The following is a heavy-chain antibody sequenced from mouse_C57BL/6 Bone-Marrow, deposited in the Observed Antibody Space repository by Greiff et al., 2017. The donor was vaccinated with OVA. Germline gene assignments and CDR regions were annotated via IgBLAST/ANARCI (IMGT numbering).Heavy chain of an antibody. V-gene: IGHV1-50*01. CDR2: IDPSDSYT. CDR1: GYTFTSYW. CDR3: ARSATGTGNFAY. J-gene: IGHJ3*01. D-gene: IGHD4-1*02. Sequence: QVQLQQPGAELVKPGASVKLSCKASGYTFTSYWMQWVKQRPGQGLEWIGEIDPSDSYTNYNQKFKGKATLTVDTSSSTAYMQLRSLTSEESAVDYCARSATGTGNFAYWGQGTLVTVSA.